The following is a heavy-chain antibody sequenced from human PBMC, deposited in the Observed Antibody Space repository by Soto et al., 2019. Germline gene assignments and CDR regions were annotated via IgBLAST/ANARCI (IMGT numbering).Heavy chain of an antibody. CDR2: IYHSGST. D-gene: IGHD5-18*01. J-gene: IGHJ4*02. CDR1: GGSISSGGYS. V-gene: IGHV4-30-2*01. Sequence: QLQLQESGSGLVKPSQTLSLTCAVSGGSISSGGYSWSWIRQPPGKGLEWIGYIYHSGSTYYNPSLESRVTTSVDTSKNQCSLKLSSVTAADTAVYYCARAERGYSYGYISYWGQGTLVTVSS. CDR3: ARAERGYSYGYISY.